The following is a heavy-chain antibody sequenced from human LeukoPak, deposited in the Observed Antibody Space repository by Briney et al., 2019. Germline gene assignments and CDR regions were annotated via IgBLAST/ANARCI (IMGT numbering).Heavy chain of an antibody. D-gene: IGHD5-24*01. Sequence: PSETLSLTCTVSGASISNYYWSWTRQPPGKGLEWIGYIHNTGRTNNNPSLKSRVTISADTSKNQFSLRLSAVTAADTAVYYCARCAATDGTSWFDSWGPGTLVTVSS. CDR1: GASISNYY. V-gene: IGHV4-59*12. CDR2: IHNTGRT. CDR3: ARCAATDGTSWFDS. J-gene: IGHJ5*01.